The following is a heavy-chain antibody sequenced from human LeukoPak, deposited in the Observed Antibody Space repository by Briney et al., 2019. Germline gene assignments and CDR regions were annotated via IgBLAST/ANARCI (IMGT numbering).Heavy chain of an antibody. Sequence: TSETLSLTCAVYGGSFSGYYWSWIRQPPGKGLEWIGEINHSGSTSYNPSLRSRVSLSVDTSKNQFSLKLSSVTAADTAVYYCARGTSPFYFDYWGQGTLVTVSS. CDR2: INHSGST. V-gene: IGHV4-34*01. D-gene: IGHD1/OR15-1a*01. CDR1: GGSFSGYY. CDR3: ARGTSPFYFDY. J-gene: IGHJ4*02.